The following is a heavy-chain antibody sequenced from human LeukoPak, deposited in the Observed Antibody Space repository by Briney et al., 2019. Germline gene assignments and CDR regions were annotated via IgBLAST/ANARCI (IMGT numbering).Heavy chain of an antibody. CDR2: ISYDGSNK. V-gene: IGHV3-30*04. D-gene: IGHD6-13*01. Sequence: PAGGSLRLSCVASGFTFSTYAMHWVRQAPGKGLEWVAAISYDGSNKNYADSVKGRFTISRDNSKNTLYLQMNSLRAEDTAVYYCAKDRAPLYSSSWYSGNNYFDYWGQGTLVTVSS. CDR3: AKDRAPLYSSSWYSGNNYFDY. J-gene: IGHJ4*02. CDR1: GFTFSTYA.